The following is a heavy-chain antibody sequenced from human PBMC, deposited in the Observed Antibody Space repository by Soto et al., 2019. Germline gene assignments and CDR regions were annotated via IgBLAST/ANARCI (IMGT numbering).Heavy chain of an antibody. CDR3: ARESQDIVLMDKDY. CDR2: IYSGGST. V-gene: IGHV3-66*01. J-gene: IGHJ4*02. Sequence: EVQLVESGGGLVQPGGSLRLSCAASGFTVSSNYMSWVRQAPGKGLEWVSVIYSGGSTHYADSVKGRFNISRDNSKNTLYLQMNGLRAEDTAVYYCARESQDIVLMDKDYWGQGTLVTVSS. D-gene: IGHD2-8*01. CDR1: GFTVSSNY.